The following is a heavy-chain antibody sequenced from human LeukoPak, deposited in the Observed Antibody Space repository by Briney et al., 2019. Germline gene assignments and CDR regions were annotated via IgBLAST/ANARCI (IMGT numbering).Heavy chain of an antibody. CDR2: IYYSGST. CDR3: ARWAVGDFYFDY. J-gene: IGHJ4*02. CDR1: GGSISSYY. V-gene: IGHV4-59*01. Sequence: SETLSLTCTVSGGSISSYYWSWIRQPPGKGLEWIGYIYYSGSTNYNPSLKSRVTISVDTSKNQFSLKLSSVTAADTAVYYCARWAVGDFYFDYWGQGTLVTVSS. D-gene: IGHD1-26*01.